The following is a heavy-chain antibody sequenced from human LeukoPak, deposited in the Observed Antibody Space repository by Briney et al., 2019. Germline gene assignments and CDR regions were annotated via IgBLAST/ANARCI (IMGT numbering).Heavy chain of an antibody. V-gene: IGHV3-23*01. J-gene: IGHJ4*02. Sequence: GGSLRLSCTASGFTFSTHWMTWVRQPPGKGLEWVSTIGGSGGTTYYADSVKGRFTISRDISKNTLYLQMNSLRAEDTAVYYCAKAGTGYYFYFDSWGQGTLVTVSS. CDR2: IGGSGGTT. CDR3: AKAGTGYYFYFDS. CDR1: GFTFSTHW. D-gene: IGHD3/OR15-3a*01.